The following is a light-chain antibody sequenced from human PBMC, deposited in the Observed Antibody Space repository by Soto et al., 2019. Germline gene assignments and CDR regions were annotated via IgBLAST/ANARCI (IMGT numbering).Light chain of an antibody. CDR1: SSDVGGYNY. V-gene: IGLV2-14*01. CDR3: SSYTSSSSYV. Sequence: QSLLTQPASVSGSPGQSITISCTGTSSDVGGYNYVSWYQQHPGKAPKLMIYDVSNRPSGVSNRFSGSKSGNTASLTISGLQSEDEADYYCSSYTSSSSYVFGTGTKVPVL. J-gene: IGLJ1*01. CDR2: DVS.